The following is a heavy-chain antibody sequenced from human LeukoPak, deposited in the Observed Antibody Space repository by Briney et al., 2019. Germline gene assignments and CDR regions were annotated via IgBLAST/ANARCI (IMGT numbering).Heavy chain of an antibody. CDR3: ASRRVLTGEPY. CDR1: GASISSHAW. CDR2: IYHSGST. J-gene: IGHJ4*02. D-gene: IGHD7-27*01. V-gene: IGHV4-4*02. Sequence: SETLSLTCAVSGASISSHAWWTWVRPPPRKGVEYVGEIYHSGSTIYNPSLSGRVTISVDKSNNQFSLKLTSVTAADTAVYYCASRRVLTGEPYWGQGSLVTVSS.